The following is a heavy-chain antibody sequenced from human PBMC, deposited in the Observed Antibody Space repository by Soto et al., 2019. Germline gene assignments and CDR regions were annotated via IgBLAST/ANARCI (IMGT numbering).Heavy chain of an antibody. CDR3: ARVIAAAVDFDS. D-gene: IGHD6-13*01. V-gene: IGHV1-18*01. J-gene: IGHJ4*02. CDR1: GYTFTSYG. Sequence: GGPVKVSCKASGYTFTSYGISWVRQAPGQGLEWMGWISAYNGNTNYAQKLQGRVTMTTDTSTSTAYMELRSLRSDDTAVYYCARVIAAAVDFDSWGQGTLVTVS. CDR2: ISAYNGNT.